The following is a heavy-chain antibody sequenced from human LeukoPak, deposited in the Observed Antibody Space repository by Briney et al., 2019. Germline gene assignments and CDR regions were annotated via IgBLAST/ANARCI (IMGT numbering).Heavy chain of an antibody. J-gene: IGHJ4*02. CDR2: INHSGST. CDR3: ARTRRAYYYDSSGYGLDY. D-gene: IGHD3-22*01. V-gene: IGHV4-34*01. CDR1: GGSFSGYY. Sequence: SETLSLTCAAYGGSFSGYYWSWIRQPPGKGLEWIGEINHSGSTNYNPSLKSRVTISVDTSKNQFSLKLSSVTAADTAVYYCARTRRAYYYDSSGYGLDYWGQGTLVTVSS.